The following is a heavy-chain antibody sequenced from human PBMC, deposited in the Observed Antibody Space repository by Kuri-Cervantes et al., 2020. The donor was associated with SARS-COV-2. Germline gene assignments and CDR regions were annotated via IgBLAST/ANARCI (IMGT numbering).Heavy chain of an antibody. D-gene: IGHD4-17*01. CDR3: ARGITDYGDYGYYYGMDV. CDR1: GGSISSGGYS. V-gene: IGHV4-30-2*01. CDR2: IYHSGST. Sequence: LRLSCAVSGGSISSGGYSWSWIRQPPGKGLEWIGYIYHSGSTYYNPSLKSRVTISVDRSKNQFSLKLSSVTAADTAVYYCARGITDYGDYGYYYGMDVWGQGTTVTVSS. J-gene: IGHJ6*02.